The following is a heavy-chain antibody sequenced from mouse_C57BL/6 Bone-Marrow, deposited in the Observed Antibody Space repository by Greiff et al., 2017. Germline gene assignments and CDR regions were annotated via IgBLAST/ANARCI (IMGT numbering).Heavy chain of an antibody. CDR3: ARRRLAY. J-gene: IGHJ3*01. CDR1: GYTFTSYD. V-gene: IGHV1-85*01. CDR2: IYPRDGST. Sequence: VQVVESGPELVKPGASVTLSCKASGYTFTSYDINWVQQRPGQGLEWIGWIYPRDGSTKYNEKFKGKATLTVDTSSSTAYMELHSLTSEDSAVYFCARRRLAYWGQGTLVTVSA.